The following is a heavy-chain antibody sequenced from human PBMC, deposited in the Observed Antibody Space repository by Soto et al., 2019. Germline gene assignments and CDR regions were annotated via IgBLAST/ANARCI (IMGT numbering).Heavy chain of an antibody. D-gene: IGHD3-22*01. CDR3: ARDEYYDSNNWFDH. CDR2: VYSTGST. V-gene: IGHV4-4*07. Sequence: SETLSLTCTVSCGAITAYYWSWIRQPVGEGLQWIGRVYSTGSTNHNPSLRSRVTMSVDTSQNQFFLRLSSVTAADTAVHYCARDEYYDSNNWFDHWGQGILVTVSS. CDR1: CGAITAYY. J-gene: IGHJ5*02.